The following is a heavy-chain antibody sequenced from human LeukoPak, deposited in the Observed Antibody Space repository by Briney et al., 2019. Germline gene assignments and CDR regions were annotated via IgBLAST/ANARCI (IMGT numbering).Heavy chain of an antibody. CDR3: AGNYYGSGSYYSEDRY. Sequence: TLSLTCTVSGGSISSGSYYWSWIRQPAGKGLEWIGRMYTSGTTNYNPSLKSRVTISVDTSKNQFSLKLSSVTAADTAVYYCAGNYYGSGSYYSEDRYWGQGTLVTVSS. CDR1: GGSISSGSYY. CDR2: MYTSGTT. V-gene: IGHV4-61*02. J-gene: IGHJ4*02. D-gene: IGHD3-10*01.